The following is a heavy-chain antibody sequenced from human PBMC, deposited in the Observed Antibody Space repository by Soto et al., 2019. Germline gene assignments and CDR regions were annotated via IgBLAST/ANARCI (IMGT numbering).Heavy chain of an antibody. Sequence: QVQLVQSGAEVKKPGASVKVSCKASGYTFTSYGISWVRQAPGQGREWMGWISAYNGKTNYAQKLQGRVTMTTATSTSTGYMELRSLRSDDTAVYYCARDSLMIDAIDAFDIWGQGTMVTVSS. J-gene: IGHJ3*02. CDR1: GYTFTSYG. CDR2: ISAYNGKT. V-gene: IGHV1-18*01. CDR3: ARDSLMIDAIDAFDI. D-gene: IGHD3-22*01.